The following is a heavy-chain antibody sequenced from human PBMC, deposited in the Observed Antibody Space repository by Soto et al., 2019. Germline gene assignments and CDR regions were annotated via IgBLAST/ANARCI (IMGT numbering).Heavy chain of an antibody. V-gene: IGHV4-34*01. CDR3: ARLRPSYYYVSGRYYPTCYYCMGV. D-gene: IGHD3-10*01. CDR1: GEYFSGYY. J-gene: IGHJ6*03. Sequence: SHNCAVDGEYFSGYYWSWISQPQGKGLKWIGEINHSGSTNCNPSLKSRVTISVDTSKSQFALKLSSVTAAGTAVYYCARLRPSYYYVSGRYYPTCYYCMGVWVKGTIVTVSS. CDR2: INHSGST.